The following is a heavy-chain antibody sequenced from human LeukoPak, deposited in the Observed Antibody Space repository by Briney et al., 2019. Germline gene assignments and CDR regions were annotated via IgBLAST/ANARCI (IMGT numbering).Heavy chain of an antibody. D-gene: IGHD1-26*01. CDR3: ARRPDSGSYYVDF. J-gene: IGHJ4*02. V-gene: IGHV4-34*01. CDR2: INHSGST. CDR1: DGSFSGYY. Sequence: SETLSLTCAVYDGSFSGYYWSWIRQPPGKGLEWIGEINHSGSTNYNPSLKSRVTISLDTPKSQFSLKVRYVTAADTAVYYCARRPDSGSYYVDFWGQGTLVTVSS.